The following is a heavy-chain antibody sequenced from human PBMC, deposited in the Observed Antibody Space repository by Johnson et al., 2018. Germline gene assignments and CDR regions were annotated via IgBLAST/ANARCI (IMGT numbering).Heavy chain of an antibody. V-gene: IGHV1-69*01. J-gene: IGHJ3*02. CDR3: AKGWVLGFPDAFDI. CDR1: GGTFSSYA. CDR2: IIPIFGTA. Sequence: QVQLVESGAEVKKPGSSVKVSCKASGGTFSSYAISWVRQAPGQGLEWMGGIIPIFGTANYAQKFQGRVTITADESTSTAYMEMNSLRAEDTAVYYCAKGWVLGFPDAFDIWGQGTMVTVSS. D-gene: IGHD4/OR15-4a*01.